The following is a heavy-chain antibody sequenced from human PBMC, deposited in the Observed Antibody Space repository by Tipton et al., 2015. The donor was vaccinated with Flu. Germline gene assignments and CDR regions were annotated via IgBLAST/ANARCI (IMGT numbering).Heavy chain of an antibody. CDR2: ISYTSRP. J-gene: IGHJ6*02. V-gene: IGHV4-59*01. D-gene: IGHD2-21*01. Sequence: LRLSCTVSDGSITGYYWSWIRRPPGKGLEYIGFISYTSRPNYNPSLKSRLAISLDASNHQFSLRLRSVSAADSAVYYCARGVIRGDHSYGFDVWGQGTTVTVSS. CDR3: ARGVIRGDHSYGFDV. CDR1: DGSITGYY.